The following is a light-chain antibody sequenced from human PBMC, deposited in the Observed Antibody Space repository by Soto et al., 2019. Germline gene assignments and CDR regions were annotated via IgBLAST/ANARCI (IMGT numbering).Light chain of an antibody. CDR2: GAS. J-gene: IGKJ4*01. V-gene: IGKV3-15*01. Sequence: SPSSSTLSVSPKERVVFSCMASQSVRDNLAWYQQKPGQAPRLLIYGASTRATGIPARFSGSGSGTEFTLTISSLQSEDFAVFYCQQDDNLPLTFCGGT. CDR3: QQDDNLPLT. CDR1: QSVRDN.